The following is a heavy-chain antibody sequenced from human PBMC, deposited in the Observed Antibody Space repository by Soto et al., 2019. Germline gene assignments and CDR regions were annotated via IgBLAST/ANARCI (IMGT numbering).Heavy chain of an antibody. V-gene: IGHV4-30-4*01. J-gene: IGHJ6*02. Sequence: QVQLQESGPGLVKPSQTLSLTCTVSGGSISSGDYYWSWIRQPPGKGLEWIGYIYYSGSTYYNPSLKSRVTISVDTSKNQFSLKLSSVTAADTAVYYCARATPEWSTGVYYYGMDVWGQGTTVTVSS. CDR2: IYYSGST. D-gene: IGHD3-3*01. CDR1: GGSISSGDYY. CDR3: ARATPEWSTGVYYYGMDV.